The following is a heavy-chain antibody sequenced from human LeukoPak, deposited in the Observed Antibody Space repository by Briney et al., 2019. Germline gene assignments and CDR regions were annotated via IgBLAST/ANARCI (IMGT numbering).Heavy chain of an antibody. D-gene: IGHD3-16*02. CDR2: IWYDGSNK. V-gene: IGHV3-33*01. Sequence: PGRSLRLSCAASGFTFSSYGMHWVRRAPAKGLEWVAVIWYDGSNKYYADSVKGRFTISRDNSKNTLYPQMNSLRAEDTAVYYCARDQLNYDYVWGSYRSRWFDPWGQGTLVTVSS. J-gene: IGHJ5*02. CDR1: GFTFSSYG. CDR3: ARDQLNYDYVWGSYRSRWFDP.